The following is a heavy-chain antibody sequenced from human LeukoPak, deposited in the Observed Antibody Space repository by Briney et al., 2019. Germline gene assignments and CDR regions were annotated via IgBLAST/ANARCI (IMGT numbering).Heavy chain of an antibody. Sequence: SQTLSLTCTVSGGSISRGSYYCSWIRQPAGKGLGWNGRIYTSGSTNYSPTLKSRFTISVDTSKNQFSLKLSSVTAADTAVYYCARATIFGVVILDWGQGTMVTVSS. CDR3: ARATIFGVVILD. D-gene: IGHD3-3*01. J-gene: IGHJ3*01. CDR2: IYTSGST. CDR1: GGSISRGSYY. V-gene: IGHV4-61*02.